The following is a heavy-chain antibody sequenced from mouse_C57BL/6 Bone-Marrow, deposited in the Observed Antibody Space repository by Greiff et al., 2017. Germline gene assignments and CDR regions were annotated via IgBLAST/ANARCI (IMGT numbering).Heavy chain of an antibody. D-gene: IGHD1-1*01. CDR2: IYPGSGST. J-gene: IGHJ1*03. V-gene: IGHV1-55*01. CDR3: ASYYGSSYCWYFDV. CDR1: GYTFTSYW. Sequence: QVQLQQSGAELVKPGASVKMSCKASGYTFTSYWITWVKQRPGQGLEWIGDIYPGSGSTNYNEKFKSKATLTVDTSSSTAYMQLSSLTSEDSAVYYCASYYGSSYCWYFDVWGTGTTVTVAS.